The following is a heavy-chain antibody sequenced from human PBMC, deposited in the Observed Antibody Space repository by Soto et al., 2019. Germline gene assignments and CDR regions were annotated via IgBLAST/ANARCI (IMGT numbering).Heavy chain of an antibody. D-gene: IGHD6-13*01. CDR2: INHSGST. Sequence: SETLSLTCAVYGGSFSGYYWSWIRQPPGKGLEWIGEINHSGSTNYNPSLKSRVTISVDTSKNQFSLKLSSVTAADTAVYYCARERYSSSPWGYYYYGMDGWGQGTTVTVSS. CDR1: GGSFSGYY. J-gene: IGHJ6*02. V-gene: IGHV4-34*01. CDR3: ARERYSSSPWGYYYYGMDG.